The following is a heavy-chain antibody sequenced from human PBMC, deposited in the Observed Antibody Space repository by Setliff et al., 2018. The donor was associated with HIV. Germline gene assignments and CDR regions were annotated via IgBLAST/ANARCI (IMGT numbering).Heavy chain of an antibody. CDR2: IYYSGDT. Sequence: PSETLSLTCTVSGGSVSSSSYYWGWIRQPTGKGLEWIGTIYYSGDTQYNPSFKTRVIMSVDTSKNQFSLRLISVTAADTAVYYCARMEATRPPRGLDYWGPGTLVTV. J-gene: IGHJ4*02. CDR1: GGSVSSSSYY. CDR3: ARMEATRPPRGLDY. V-gene: IGHV4-39*01. D-gene: IGHD6-6*01.